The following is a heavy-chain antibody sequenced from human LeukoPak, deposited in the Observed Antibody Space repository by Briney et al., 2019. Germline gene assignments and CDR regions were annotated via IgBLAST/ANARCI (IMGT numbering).Heavy chain of an antibody. CDR3: AGSLAAAGPGRMIWAFDM. D-gene: IGHD6-13*01. J-gene: IGHJ3*02. V-gene: IGHV3-30-3*01. CDR1: GFTFSSYA. Sequence: PGRSLRLSCAASGFTFSSYAMHWVRQAPGKGLEWVAFISYDGSNKYYADSVKGRFTISRDNSKNTLYLQMNSLRAEDTAVYYCAGSLAAAGPGRMIWAFDMGGQGTRATVP. CDR2: ISYDGSNK.